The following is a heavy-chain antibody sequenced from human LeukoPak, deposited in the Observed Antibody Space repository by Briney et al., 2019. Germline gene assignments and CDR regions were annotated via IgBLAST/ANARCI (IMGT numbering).Heavy chain of an antibody. CDR2: IIDNGDTT. CDR1: GFNFNRYA. J-gene: IGHJ6*03. D-gene: IGHD3-16*01. Sequence: GSLSLSCAGSGFNFNRYAMSWVRQAPGKGLEGVSGIIDNGDTTYHANSVKGRFTISRDNSKNTLYLQMHSLRAEDTAVYYCAKLGGQEIDNSYVGAWGKGTTVAVSS. CDR3: AKLGGQEIDNSYVGA. V-gene: IGHV3-23*01.